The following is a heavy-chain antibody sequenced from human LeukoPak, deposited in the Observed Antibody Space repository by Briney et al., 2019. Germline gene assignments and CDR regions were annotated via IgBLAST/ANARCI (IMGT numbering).Heavy chain of an antibody. Sequence: ASVKVSCKASGYTFTSYGISWVRQAPGQGLEWMGWISAYNGNTNYAQKFQGRVTMTRDTSISTAYMELSRLRSDDTAVYYCARFPRASSYYYYYYMDVWGKGTTVTISS. CDR2: ISAYNGNT. J-gene: IGHJ6*03. V-gene: IGHV1-18*01. CDR1: GYTFTSYG. CDR3: ARFPRASSYYYYYYMDV.